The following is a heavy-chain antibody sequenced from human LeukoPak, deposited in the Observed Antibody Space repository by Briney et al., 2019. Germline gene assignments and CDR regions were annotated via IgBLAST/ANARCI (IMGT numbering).Heavy chain of an antibody. D-gene: IGHD1-26*01. CDR3: ASYGEGAADLDY. CDR1: SGSISSYY. CDR2: IYTSGST. J-gene: IGHJ4*02. Sequence: SEPLSLTCTVSSGSISSYYWSWLRQPPGKGLEGIEYIYTSGSTNHTPCLTSRVTIAADPSTRHFSMRPTSVTAAHPAVYECASYGEGAADLDYWGQGTLVTVSS. V-gene: IGHV4-4*08.